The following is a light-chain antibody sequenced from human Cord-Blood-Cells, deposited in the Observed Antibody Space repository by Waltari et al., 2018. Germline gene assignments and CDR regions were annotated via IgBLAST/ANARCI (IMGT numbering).Light chain of an antibody. CDR3: QSYDSSLSGSVV. Sequence: QSVLTQPPSVSGAPGQRVTISCTGSSSNIGAGYDVKRSQQLPETAPKLLIYGNSNRPSGVPDRFSGSKSGTSASLAITGLQAEDEADYYCQSYDSSLSGSVVFGGGTKLTVL. J-gene: IGLJ2*01. CDR2: GNS. CDR1: SSNIGAGYD. V-gene: IGLV1-40*01.